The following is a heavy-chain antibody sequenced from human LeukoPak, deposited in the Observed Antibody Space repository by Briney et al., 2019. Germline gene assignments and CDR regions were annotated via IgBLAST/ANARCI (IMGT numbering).Heavy chain of an antibody. CDR1: GGSISSGSYY. J-gene: IGHJ4*02. CDR3: ARGRRDGYNWYYFDY. V-gene: IGHV4-61*02. Sequence: SETLSLTCTVSGGSISSGSYYWRWTRQPAGKALEWIGRIYTSGSTNYNPSLKSRVTISVDTSKNQFSLKLSSVTAADTAVYYCARGRRDGYNWYYFDYWGQGTLVTVSS. D-gene: IGHD5-24*01. CDR2: IYTSGST.